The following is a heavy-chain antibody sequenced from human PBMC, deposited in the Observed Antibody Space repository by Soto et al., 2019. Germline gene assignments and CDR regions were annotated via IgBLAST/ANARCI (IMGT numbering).Heavy chain of an antibody. D-gene: IGHD5-12*01. V-gene: IGHV3-33*01. CDR1: GFTFSSYG. J-gene: IGHJ4*02. CDR2: IWYDGSNK. CDR3: ARDSTAVATNQGGLDY. Sequence: GGSLRLSCAASGFTFSSYGMHWVRQAPGKGLEWVAVIWYDGSNKYYADSVKGRFTISRDNSKNTLYLQMNSLRAEDTSVYYCARDSTAVATNQGGLDYWGQGTLVTVSS.